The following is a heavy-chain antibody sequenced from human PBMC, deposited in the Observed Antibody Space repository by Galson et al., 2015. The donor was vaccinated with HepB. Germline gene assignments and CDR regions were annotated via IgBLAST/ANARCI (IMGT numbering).Heavy chain of an antibody. Sequence: SGKVSCKASGYTFTRYYMHWVRQAPGQGLEWMGIINPSSGSTSYVQKFQGRDTMTRDTSTSTVYMELNSLGSEETAVYYCARGGRGDGTLYYMDVWGKGTTVTVSS. D-gene: IGHD2-15*01. CDR3: ARGGRGDGTLYYMDV. V-gene: IGHV1-46*03. CDR2: INPSSGST. CDR1: GYTFTRYY. J-gene: IGHJ6*03.